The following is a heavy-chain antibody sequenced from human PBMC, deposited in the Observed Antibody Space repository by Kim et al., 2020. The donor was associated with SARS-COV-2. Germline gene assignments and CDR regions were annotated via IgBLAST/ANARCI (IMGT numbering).Heavy chain of an antibody. Sequence: GRFTISRDNSENALYLQLNSLRAEDTAVYYCAKALGTLRRSHYYYYYGMDVWGQGTTVTVSS. V-gene: IGHV3-30*02. CDR3: AKALGTLRRSHYYYYYGMDV. D-gene: IGHD1-1*01. J-gene: IGHJ6*02.